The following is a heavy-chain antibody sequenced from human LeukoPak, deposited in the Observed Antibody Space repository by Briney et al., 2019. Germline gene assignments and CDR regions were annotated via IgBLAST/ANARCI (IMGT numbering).Heavy chain of an antibody. D-gene: IGHD5-18*01. CDR3: ARDRRTRRDTAMVRGWFDP. J-gene: IGHJ5*02. CDR1: GYTFTGYY. V-gene: IGHV1-2*02. Sequence: ASVKVSCKASGYTFTGYYMHXVRQXPGQGXEWMGXINPNSGGTNYSQKFQGRVTMTRDTSISTAYMELSRLRSDDTAVYYCARDRRTRRDTAMVRGWFDPWGQGTLVTVSS. CDR2: INPNSGGT.